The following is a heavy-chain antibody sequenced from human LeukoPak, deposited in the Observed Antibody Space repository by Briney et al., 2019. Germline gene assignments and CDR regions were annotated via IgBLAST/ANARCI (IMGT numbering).Heavy chain of an antibody. J-gene: IGHJ4*02. Sequence: SETLSLTCAVYGGSFSGYYWSWIRQPPGKGLEWMGETNHSGSANYNPALMSRLTISVGTSKNQFPLKQSSVTAADTAVYYCALIPLRVPAAKGIMATIAHDNWGEGTLVTVSP. CDR2: TNHSGSA. D-gene: IGHD2-2*01. V-gene: IGHV4-34*01. CDR3: ALIPLRVPAAKGIMATIAHDN. CDR1: GGSFSGYY.